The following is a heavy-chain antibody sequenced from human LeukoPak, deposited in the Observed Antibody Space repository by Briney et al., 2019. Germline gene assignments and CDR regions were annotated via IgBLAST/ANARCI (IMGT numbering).Heavy chain of an antibody. Sequence: PSETLSLTGTVSGGSISSYYWSWIRQPPGKGLEWIGYIYTSGSTNYNPSLKSRVTISVDTSKNQFSLKLSSVTAADTAVYYCAREGYSYATRWFDPWGQGTLVTV. V-gene: IGHV4-4*09. J-gene: IGHJ5*02. CDR1: GGSISSYY. CDR2: IYTSGST. D-gene: IGHD5-18*01. CDR3: AREGYSYATRWFDP.